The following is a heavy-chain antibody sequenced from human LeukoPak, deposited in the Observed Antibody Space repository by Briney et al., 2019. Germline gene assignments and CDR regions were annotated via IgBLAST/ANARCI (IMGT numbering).Heavy chain of an antibody. CDR1: GFTFSSYE. V-gene: IGHV3-48*03. J-gene: IGHJ4*02. D-gene: IGHD3-22*01. Sequence: GGSLRLSCAASGFTFSSYEMNWVRQAPGKGLEWVSYITGSGGDISYADSVKGRFTISRDNAKNSLYLQMNSLRAEDTAVYYCARGSYYYDTTVYYAPDFWGQGTLVTVSS. CDR3: ARGSYYYDTTVYYAPDF. CDR2: ITGSGGDI.